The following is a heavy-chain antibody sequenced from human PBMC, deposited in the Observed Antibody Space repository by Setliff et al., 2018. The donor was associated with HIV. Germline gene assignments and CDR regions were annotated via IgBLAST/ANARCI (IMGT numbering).Heavy chain of an antibody. J-gene: IGHJ4*02. CDR3: ASEKVAWTVSDSFFEF. CDR2: VHYSGNT. D-gene: IGHD2-15*01. V-gene: IGHV4-61*01. Sequence: SETLSLTCAVSGYSISSGYYWGWIRQPPGRGLEWIGYVHYSGNTRYNPSLKSRVTISVDTSKNKFSLKLSSVTAADTAVYYCASEKVAWTVSDSFFEFWGQGVPVTVSS. CDR1: GYSISSGYY.